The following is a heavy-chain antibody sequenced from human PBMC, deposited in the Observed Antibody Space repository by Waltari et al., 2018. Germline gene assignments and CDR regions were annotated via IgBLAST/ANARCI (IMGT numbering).Heavy chain of an antibody. V-gene: IGHV3-23*01. D-gene: IGHD6-6*01. CDR1: GFAFSSYA. Sequence: EVQLLESGGGLVQPGGSLRLSCAASGFAFSSYAMSWVRRAPGNGMEWVSALAGSSDYIFYADSVKGRFTISRDNAKNTLYLQMNSLRGEDTAIYYCAKGTPVRGRPSIPDSWGQGTLVIVSS. CDR3: AKGTPVRGRPSIPDS. CDR2: LAGSSDYI. J-gene: IGHJ4*02.